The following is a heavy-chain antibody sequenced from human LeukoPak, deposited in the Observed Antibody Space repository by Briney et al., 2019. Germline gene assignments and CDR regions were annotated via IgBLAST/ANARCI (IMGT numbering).Heavy chain of an antibody. CDR2: ISSSSSYI. CDR1: GFTFSSYS. D-gene: IGHD3-3*01. Sequence: GGSLRLSCAASGFTFSSYSMNWVRQAPGKGLEWVSSISSSSSYIYYADSVKGRSTISRDNAKNSLYLQMNSLRAEDTAVYYCASRDYDFWSGYYNMDGYWGQGTLVTVSS. CDR3: ASRDYDFWSGYYNMDGY. J-gene: IGHJ4*02. V-gene: IGHV3-21*01.